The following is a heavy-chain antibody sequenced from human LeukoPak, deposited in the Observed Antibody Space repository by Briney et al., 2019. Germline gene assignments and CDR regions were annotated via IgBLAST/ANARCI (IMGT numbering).Heavy chain of an antibody. CDR2: ISGSGGST. V-gene: IGHV3-23*01. CDR3: AKDLRRRIVVVVAATHGFDY. Sequence: GGSLRLSCAASGFTFSSYAMSWVRQAPGRGLEWVSAISGSGGSTYYADSVKGRFTISRDNSKNTLYLQMNSLRAEDTAVYYCAKDLRRRIVVVVAATHGFDYWGQGTLVTVSS. J-gene: IGHJ4*02. CDR1: GFTFSSYA. D-gene: IGHD2-15*01.